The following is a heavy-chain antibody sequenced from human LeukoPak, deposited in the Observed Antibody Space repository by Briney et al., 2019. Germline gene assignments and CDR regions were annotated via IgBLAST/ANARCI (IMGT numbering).Heavy chain of an antibody. CDR2: IYYSGST. D-gene: IGHD5-12*01. CDR1: GGSISSYY. Sequence: LETLSLTCTVSGGSISSYYWSWIRQPPGKGLEWIGYIYYSGSTNYNPSLKSRVTISVDTSKNQFSLKLSSVTAADTAVYYCARGSEATITYYFDYWGQGTLVTVSS. V-gene: IGHV4-59*01. CDR3: ARGSEATITYYFDY. J-gene: IGHJ4*02.